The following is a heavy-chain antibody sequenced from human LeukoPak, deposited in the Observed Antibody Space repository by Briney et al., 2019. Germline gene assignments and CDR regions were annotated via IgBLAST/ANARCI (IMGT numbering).Heavy chain of an antibody. V-gene: IGHV3-66*01. J-gene: IGHJ6*02. CDR1: GFTVSSNY. Sequence: PGGSLRLSCAASGFTVSSNYMSWVRQAPGKGLEWVSVIYSGGSTYYADSVKGRFTISRDNSKNTLYLQMNSLRAGDTAVYYCARGPRYCTNGVCWYGMDVWGQGTTVTVSS. D-gene: IGHD2-8*01. CDR3: ARGPRYCTNGVCWYGMDV. CDR2: IYSGGST.